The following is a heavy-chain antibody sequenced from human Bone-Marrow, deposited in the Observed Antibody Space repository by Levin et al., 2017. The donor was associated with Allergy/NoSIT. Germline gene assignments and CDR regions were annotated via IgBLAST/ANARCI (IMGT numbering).Heavy chain of an antibody. CDR2: IGASSDRT. CDR1: EFTVSSYA. D-gene: IGHD2-2*01. J-gene: IGHJ6*02. CDR3: AARVVPSVRGGGMDV. V-gene: IGHV3-23*01. Sequence: GGSLRLSCAASEFTVSSYAMTWVRQAPGKGLEWVSTIGASSDRTYYADSVKGRFTVSRSNSKNTLDLQMNSLRAEDTAVYYCAARVVPSVRGGGMDVWGPGTTVTVSS.